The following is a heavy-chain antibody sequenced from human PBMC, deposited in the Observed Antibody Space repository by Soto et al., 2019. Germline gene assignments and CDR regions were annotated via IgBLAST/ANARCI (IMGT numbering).Heavy chain of an antibody. CDR2: IYHSGST. V-gene: IGHV4-38-2*01. CDR1: GYSISSGYY. J-gene: IGHJ5*02. Sequence: KASETLSLTCAVSGYSISSGYYWGWIRQTPGKGLEWIASIYHSGSTYYNPSLKSRVTISVDTSKNQFSLKLTSVTAADTAVYYCARGAATVTPGWFDPWRQRIMVTVSS. CDR3: ARGAATVTPGWFDP. D-gene: IGHD4-17*01.